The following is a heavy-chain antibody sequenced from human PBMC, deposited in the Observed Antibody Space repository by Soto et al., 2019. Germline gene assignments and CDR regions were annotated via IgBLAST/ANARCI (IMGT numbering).Heavy chain of an antibody. D-gene: IGHD3-3*01. CDR3: AKESVTIFGVVIIPGSLGYYGMDV. CDR1: GFTFSSYG. J-gene: IGHJ6*02. Sequence: PGGSLRLSCAASGFTFSSYGMHWVRQAPGKGLEWVAVISYDGSNKYYEDSVKGRFTISRDNSKNTLYLQMNSLRAEDTAVYYCAKESVTIFGVVIIPGSLGYYGMDVWGQGTTVTVSS. CDR2: ISYDGSNK. V-gene: IGHV3-30*18.